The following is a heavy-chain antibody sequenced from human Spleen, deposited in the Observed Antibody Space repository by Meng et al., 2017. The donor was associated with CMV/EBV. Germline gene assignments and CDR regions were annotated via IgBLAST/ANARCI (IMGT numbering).Heavy chain of an antibody. Sequence: QRQPGGAVRLSPSWTLSLTCAVYGGAFSGDYGSWIRQPPGKGLEWIGEINHSGSTNYNPSLKSRVTISVDTSKNQFSLKLSSVTAADTAVYYCARVGDSYGYFFDYWGQGTLVTVSS. CDR2: INHSGST. V-gene: IGHV4-34*01. D-gene: IGHD5-18*01. CDR1: GGAFSGDY. J-gene: IGHJ4*02. CDR3: ARVGDSYGYFFDY.